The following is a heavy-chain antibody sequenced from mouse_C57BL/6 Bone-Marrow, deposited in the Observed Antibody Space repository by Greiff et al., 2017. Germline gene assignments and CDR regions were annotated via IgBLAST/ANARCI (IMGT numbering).Heavy chain of an antibody. CDR1: GFTFSSYA. CDR3: EGQLRLRFAY. CDR2: ISDGGSYT. D-gene: IGHD3-2*02. J-gene: IGHJ3*01. V-gene: IGHV5-4*03. Sequence: EVMLVESGGGLVKPGGSLKLSCAASGFTFSSYAMSWVRQTPDKRLEWVATISDGGSYTYYPDNVKGRFTISRDNAKNNLYLQMSHLKSEDTAMYYWEGQLRLRFAYWGQGTLVTVSA.